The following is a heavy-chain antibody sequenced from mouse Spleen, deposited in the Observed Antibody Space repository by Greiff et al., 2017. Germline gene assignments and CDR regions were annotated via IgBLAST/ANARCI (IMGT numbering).Heavy chain of an antibody. Sequence: EVQGVESGGGLVKPGGSLKLSCAASGFTFSSYAMSWVRQTPEKRLEWVATISDGGSYTYYPDNVKGRFTISRDNAKNNLYLQMSHLKSEDTAMYYCARDSPYYYGSSPYAMDYWGQGTSVTVSS. V-gene: IGHV5-4*01. D-gene: IGHD1-1*01. J-gene: IGHJ4*01. CDR3: ARDSPYYYGSSPYAMDY. CDR2: ISDGGSYT. CDR1: GFTFSSYA.